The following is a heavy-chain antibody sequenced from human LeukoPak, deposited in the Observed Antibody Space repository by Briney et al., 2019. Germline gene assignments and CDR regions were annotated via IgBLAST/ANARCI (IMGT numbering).Heavy chain of an antibody. V-gene: IGHV3-30-3*01. CDR1: GFTFSSYA. CDR3: ARDRGYSGYALDSESFDY. D-gene: IGHD5-12*01. CDR2: ISYDGSNK. Sequence: GRSLRLSCAASGFTFSSYAMHWVRQAPGKGLEWVAVISYDGSNKYYADSVKGRFTISRDNSKNTLYLQMNSLRAEDTAVYYCARDRGYSGYALDSESFDYWGQGTLVTVSS. J-gene: IGHJ4*02.